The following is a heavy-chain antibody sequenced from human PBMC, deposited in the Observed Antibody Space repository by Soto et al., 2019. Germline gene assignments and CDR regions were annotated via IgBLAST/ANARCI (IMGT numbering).Heavy chain of an antibody. J-gene: IGHJ6*02. Sequence: PSETLSLTCAVYGGSFSGYYWTWIRQPPGTGLEWIGEINHSGSTNYNPSLKSRVTISVDTSKNQFSLKLTSVTAADTAVYYCARQGYCSSTSCQPDVYYYYYGMDVWGQGTTVTVS. V-gene: IGHV4-34*01. CDR2: INHSGST. CDR3: ARQGYCSSTSCQPDVYYYYYGMDV. D-gene: IGHD2-2*01. CDR1: GGSFSGYY.